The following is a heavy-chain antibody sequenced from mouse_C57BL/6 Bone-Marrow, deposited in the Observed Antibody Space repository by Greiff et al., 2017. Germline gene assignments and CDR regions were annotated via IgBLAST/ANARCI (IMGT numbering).Heavy chain of an antibody. J-gene: IGHJ4*01. Sequence: QVQLQQPGAELVKPGASVKMSCKASGYTFTSYWITWVKQRPGQGLEWIGDIYPGSGSTNYNEKFKSKATLTVATSSSTAYMQLSSLTSEDSAVYYCSPRDLYYGYDEAMDYWGQGTSVTVSS. CDR1: GYTFTSYW. CDR3: SPRDLYYGYDEAMDY. CDR2: IYPGSGST. V-gene: IGHV1-55*01. D-gene: IGHD2-2*01.